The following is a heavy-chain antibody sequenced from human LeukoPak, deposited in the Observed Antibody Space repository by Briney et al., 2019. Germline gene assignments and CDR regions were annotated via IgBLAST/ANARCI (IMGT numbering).Heavy chain of an antibody. V-gene: IGHV3-74*01. Sequence: GGSLRLSCAASGFTFSNYWMHWVRQAPGEGPVWVSRIKSDGSSTRFADSVQGRFTTSRDNSKSTLYLQMNSLRAEDTAVYSCARVMSRVPRVFDYWGQGSLVTVSS. J-gene: IGHJ4*02. CDR2: IKSDGSST. CDR3: ARVMSRVPRVFDY. D-gene: IGHD2-8*01. CDR1: GFTFSNYW.